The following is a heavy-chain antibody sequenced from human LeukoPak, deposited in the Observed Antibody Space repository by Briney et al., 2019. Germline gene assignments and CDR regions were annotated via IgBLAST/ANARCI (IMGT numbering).Heavy chain of an antibody. V-gene: IGHV3-30-3*01. J-gene: IGHJ4*02. CDR1: GFTFSSYA. Sequence: GGSLRLSCAASGFTFSSYAMHWVRQAPGKGLEWVAVISYDGSNKYYADSVKGRLTISRDNSKNTLYLQMNSLRAEVTAVYYCASNVILSALDYWGQGTLVTVSS. CDR2: ISYDGSNK. D-gene: IGHD3-9*01. CDR3: ASNVILSALDY.